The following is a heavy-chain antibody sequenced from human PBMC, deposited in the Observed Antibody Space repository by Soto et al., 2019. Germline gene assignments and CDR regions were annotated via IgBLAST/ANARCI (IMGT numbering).Heavy chain of an antibody. CDR2: IWYDGSNK. D-gene: IGHD2-15*01. CDR1: GFTFSSYG. CDR3: ASEYCSGGSCYYYGMDV. Sequence: QVQLVESGGGVVQPGRSLRLSCAASGFTFSSYGMHWVRQAPGKGLEWVAVIWYDGSNKYYADSVKGRFTISRDNSKNTLYLPMKSLRAEDTAVYYCASEYCSGGSCYYYGMDVWGQGTTVTVSS. J-gene: IGHJ6*02. V-gene: IGHV3-33*01.